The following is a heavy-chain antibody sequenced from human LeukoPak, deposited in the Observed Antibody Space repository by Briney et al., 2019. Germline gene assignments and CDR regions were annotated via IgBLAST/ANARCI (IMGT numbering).Heavy chain of an antibody. V-gene: IGHV4-59*08. D-gene: IGHD4-17*01. CDR2: IYYSGST. J-gene: IGHJ4*02. CDR3: ARHGVGDYGSDYFDY. Sequence: SETLSLTCTVSGGSISSYYWSWIRQPPGKGLGWIGYIYYSGSTNYNPSLKSRVTISVDTSKNQFSLKLSSVTAADTAVYYCARHGVGDYGSDYFDYWGQGTLVTVSS. CDR1: GGSISSYY.